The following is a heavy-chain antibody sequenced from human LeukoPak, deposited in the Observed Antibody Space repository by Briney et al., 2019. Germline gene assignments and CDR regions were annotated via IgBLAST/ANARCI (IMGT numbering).Heavy chain of an antibody. D-gene: IGHD3-3*01. CDR2: ISAYNGNT. Sequence: ASVKVSCKASGYTFTSYGISWVRQAPGQGPEWMGWISAYNGNTNYAQKLQGRVTMTTDTSTSTAYMELRSLRSDDTAVYYCARDITIFGVVIIGTRAFDIWGQGTMVTVSS. CDR3: ARDITIFGVVIIGTRAFDI. J-gene: IGHJ3*02. CDR1: GYTFTSYG. V-gene: IGHV1-18*01.